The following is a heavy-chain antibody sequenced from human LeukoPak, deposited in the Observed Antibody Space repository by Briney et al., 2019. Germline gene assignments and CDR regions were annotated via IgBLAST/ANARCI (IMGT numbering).Heavy chain of an antibody. CDR3: ARDRVAGWFDP. J-gene: IGHJ5*02. D-gene: IGHD3-10*01. V-gene: IGHV4-31*03. CDR2: IYDSGST. CDR1: GGSISSGGYY. Sequence: PSETLSLTCTVSGGSISSGGYYWSWIRQHPGKGLERIGYIYDSGSTYYNPSLKSRVTISVDTSKNLFSLRLNSVTAADTAVYYCARDRVAGWFDPWGQGTLVTVSS.